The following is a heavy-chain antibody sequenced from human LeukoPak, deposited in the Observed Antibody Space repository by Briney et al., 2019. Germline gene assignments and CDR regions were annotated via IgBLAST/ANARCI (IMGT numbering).Heavy chain of an antibody. CDR1: GYTFTRYG. CDR2: ISAYNGNT. J-gene: IGHJ2*01. CDR3: ARVGGNSVRYFDL. Sequence: ASVKVSCKASGYTFTRYGINWVRQAPGQGLEWMGWISAYNGNTKYVQKFQGRVTMTTDTSTSTVYMELRSLRSDDTAVYCARVGGNSVRYFDLWGRGTLVTVSS. V-gene: IGHV1-18*01. D-gene: IGHD4-23*01.